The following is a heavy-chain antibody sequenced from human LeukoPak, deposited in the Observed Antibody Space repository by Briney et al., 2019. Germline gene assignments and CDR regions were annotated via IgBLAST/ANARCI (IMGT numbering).Heavy chain of an antibody. V-gene: IGHV5-51*01. CDR3: ARQDNDAVDI. Sequence: GESLKISCEGSGYSFTSYWIAWVRQMPGKGLEWMGIIYPGGSDTRYSPSFQGQVTISADKSISTAYLQWSSLKASDTAMYYCARQDNDAVDIWGQGTMVTVSS. CDR2: IYPGGSDT. J-gene: IGHJ3*02. CDR1: GYSFTSYW.